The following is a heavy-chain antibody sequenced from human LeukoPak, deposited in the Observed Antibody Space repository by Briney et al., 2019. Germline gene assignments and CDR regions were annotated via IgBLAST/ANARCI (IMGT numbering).Heavy chain of an antibody. CDR3: ARSEVVVAATPFDY. CDR1: GGTFSSYA. D-gene: IGHD2-15*01. Sequence: SVKVSCKASGGTFSSYAISWVRQAPGQGLEWMGGIIPIFGTANYAQKFQGRVTITADESTSTAYMELSSLRSGDTAVYYCARSEVVVAATPFDYWGQGTLVTVSS. J-gene: IGHJ4*02. V-gene: IGHV1-69*01. CDR2: IIPIFGTA.